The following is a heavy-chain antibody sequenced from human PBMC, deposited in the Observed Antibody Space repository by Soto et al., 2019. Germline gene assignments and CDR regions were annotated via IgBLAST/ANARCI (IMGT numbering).Heavy chain of an antibody. V-gene: IGHV3-30*18. J-gene: IGHJ4*02. Sequence: HVQLVESGGGVVQPGRSLRLSCAVSGFNFSSYGMHWVRQAPGKGLERVAVISYDGSHKASADSVKGRFAISRDNSKNTLFLQMNSLRVEDTAVYYCAKDLVKTSRWPADWGQGTLVTVSS. CDR3: AKDLVKTSRWPAD. CDR1: GFNFSSYG. CDR2: ISYDGSHK. D-gene: IGHD3-16*02.